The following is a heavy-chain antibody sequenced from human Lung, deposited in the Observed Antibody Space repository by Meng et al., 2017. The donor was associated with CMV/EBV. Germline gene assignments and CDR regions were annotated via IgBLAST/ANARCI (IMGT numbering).Heavy chain of an antibody. CDR3: ARVTEYGGNCFDS. J-gene: IGHJ4*02. CDR1: GTSISTSNW. CDR2: VYHSGYT. D-gene: IGHD4/OR15-4a*01. Sequence: SETLSLXCAVSGTSISTSNWWSWVRQPPGKGLEWIGEVYHSGYTNYNPSLKSRVTMSVDRSKNQFSLKLSSVTAADTAVYYCARVTEYGGNCFDSWGQGTLVXVSS. V-gene: IGHV4-4*02.